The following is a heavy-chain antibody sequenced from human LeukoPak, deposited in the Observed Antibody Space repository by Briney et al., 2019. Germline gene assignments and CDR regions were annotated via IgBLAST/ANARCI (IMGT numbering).Heavy chain of an antibody. D-gene: IGHD3-22*01. Sequence: SETLSLTCTVSGGSISSYYWSWIRQPPGKGLEWIGYIYSSGSTNYNPSLKGRVTMSVDTSKNQFSLKLSSVTAADTAVYYCARDHYYNSSGYTFGYWGQGTLVTVSS. J-gene: IGHJ4*02. CDR3: ARDHYYNSSGYTFGY. CDR1: GGSISSYY. V-gene: IGHV4-59*01. CDR2: IYSSGST.